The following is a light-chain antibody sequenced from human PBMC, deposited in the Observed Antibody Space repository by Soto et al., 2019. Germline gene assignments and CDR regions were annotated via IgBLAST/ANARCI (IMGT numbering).Light chain of an antibody. V-gene: IGKV3-20*01. CDR1: QSVSSSS. J-gene: IGKJ5*01. Sequence: DIVLTQSPGTLSLSPGERATLSCRASQSVSSSSLAWYQQKPGQAPRLLIYGASSRATGIPDRFSGSGSGTDFTLTISRLEPEDFAVFFCQQYGSSLPITFGQGTRLEIK. CDR2: GAS. CDR3: QQYGSSLPIT.